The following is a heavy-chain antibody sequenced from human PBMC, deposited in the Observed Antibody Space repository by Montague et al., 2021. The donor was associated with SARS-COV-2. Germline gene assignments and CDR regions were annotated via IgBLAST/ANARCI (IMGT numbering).Heavy chain of an antibody. D-gene: IGHD3-9*01. J-gene: IGHJ4*02. CDR3: AGRNVLIGYVCFDF. CDR1: GGSITNYY. Sequence: SETLSLTCTVSGGSITNYYWSWIRQPPGKGLEWIGYIYYSGNTNYNPSLKSRVTISVDTSKNQFSLNLKSVTAANTAVYYCAGRNVLIGYVCFDFWGQGTLVTVST. CDR2: IYYSGNT. V-gene: IGHV4-59*08.